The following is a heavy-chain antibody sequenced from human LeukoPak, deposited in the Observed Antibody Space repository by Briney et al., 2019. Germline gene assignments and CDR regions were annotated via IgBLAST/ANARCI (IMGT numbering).Heavy chain of an antibody. CDR3: ARLGLSTGPYYYYYMDV. Sequence: GGSLRLSCAASGFTFSSYWMSWVRQAPGKGLEWVANIKQDGSEKYYVDSVKGRFTISRDNAKNSLYPQMNSLRAEDTAVYYCARLGLSTGPYYYYYMDVWGKGTTVTVSS. CDR2: IKQDGSEK. D-gene: IGHD4-17*01. CDR1: GFTFSSYW. V-gene: IGHV3-7*01. J-gene: IGHJ6*03.